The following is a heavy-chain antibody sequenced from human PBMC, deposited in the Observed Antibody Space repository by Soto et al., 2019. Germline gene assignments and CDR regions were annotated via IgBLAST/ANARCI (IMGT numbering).Heavy chain of an antibody. J-gene: IGHJ4*02. CDR3: ARHSIAAAGPFDY. D-gene: IGHD6-13*01. CDR1: GGTFSSYA. V-gene: IGHV1-69*05. CDR2: IIPIFGTA. Sequence: SVKVSCKASGGTFSSYAISWVRQAPGQGLEWMGGIIPIFGTANYAQKFQGRVTMTTDTSTSTAYMELRSLRSDDTAVYYCARHSIAAAGPFDYWGQGTLVTVSS.